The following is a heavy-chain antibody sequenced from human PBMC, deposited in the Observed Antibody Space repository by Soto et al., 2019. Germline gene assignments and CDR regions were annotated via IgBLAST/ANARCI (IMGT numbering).Heavy chain of an antibody. CDR1: GGTFSSYA. D-gene: IGHD3-22*01. Sequence: VKVSCKASGGTFSSYAISWVRQAPGQGPEWMGGIIPIFGTANYAQKFQGRVTITADESTSTAYMELSSLRSEDTAVYYCARARRYYYDSSGYYTSWGQGTLVTVSS. CDR2: IIPIFGTA. CDR3: ARARRYYYDSSGYYTS. V-gene: IGHV1-69*13. J-gene: IGHJ4*02.